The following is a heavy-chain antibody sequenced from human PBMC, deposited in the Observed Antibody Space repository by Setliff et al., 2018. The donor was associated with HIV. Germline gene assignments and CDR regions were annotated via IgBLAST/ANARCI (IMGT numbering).Heavy chain of an antibody. Sequence: PSETLSLTCTVSGGSVNSGSHYWSWIRQPAGKGLGWIGRFYSSRRNSYNPSLKSRVTISVDTSKNQFSLRLSSVTAADTAVYYCARGVAVTAIHAYYYGLDVWGQGTTVTVSS. CDR3: ARGVAVTAIHAYYYGLDV. V-gene: IGHV4-61*02. CDR1: GGSVNSGSHY. D-gene: IGHD2-21*02. CDR2: FYSSRRN. J-gene: IGHJ6*02.